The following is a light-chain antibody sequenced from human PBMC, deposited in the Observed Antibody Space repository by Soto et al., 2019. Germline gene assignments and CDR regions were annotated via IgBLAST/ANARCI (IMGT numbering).Light chain of an antibody. CDR3: QQYNNWPLT. Sequence: EIVLTQSPATLSVSPGDRATLSCSASQSVSSDLAWFQQKPGQAPRFLIYEASTRATGIPARFSGSGSETAFTLTISSLQSEDFAIYYCQQYNNWPLTFGGGTKVEIK. J-gene: IGKJ4*01. CDR1: QSVSSD. CDR2: EAS. V-gene: IGKV3-15*01.